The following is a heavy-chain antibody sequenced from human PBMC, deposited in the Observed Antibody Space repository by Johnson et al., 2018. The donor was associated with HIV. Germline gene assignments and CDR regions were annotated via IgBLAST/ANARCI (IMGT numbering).Heavy chain of an antibody. Sequence: VQLVESGGGVVQPGRSLRLSCAASGFTVSTYAMSWVRQAPGKVLEWVSGNSGGGGSTYYADSVKGRFTITGDNSMNTLYLQMNSLRAEDTAVYYCARNTKNVWSEGALDIWGQGTVVTVSS. D-gene: IGHD3-3*01. CDR3: ARNTKNVWSEGALDI. V-gene: IGHV3-23*04. J-gene: IGHJ3*02. CDR2: NSGGGGST. CDR1: GFTVSTYA.